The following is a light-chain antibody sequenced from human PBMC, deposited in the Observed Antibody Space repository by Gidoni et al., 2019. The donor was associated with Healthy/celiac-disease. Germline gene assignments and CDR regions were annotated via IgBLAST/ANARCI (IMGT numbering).Light chain of an antibody. CDR2: QDS. CDR3: QAWDSSTVV. J-gene: IGLJ2*01. Sequence: SYDLTQPPSVSVSPRQTASITCSVDKLGDKYACWYQQKPGQSPVLVIYQDSKRPSGIPERFSGSNSGNTATLTISGTQAMDEADYYCQAWDSSTVVFGGGTKLTVL. CDR1: KLGDKY. V-gene: IGLV3-1*01.